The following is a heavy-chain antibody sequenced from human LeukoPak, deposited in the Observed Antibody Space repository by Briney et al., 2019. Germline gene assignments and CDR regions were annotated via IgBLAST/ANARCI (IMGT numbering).Heavy chain of an antibody. V-gene: IGHV4-61*08. CDR1: GGSISSGGYY. Sequence: PSQTLSLTCTVSGGSISSGGYYWSWIRQPPGKGLEWIGYIYYSGSTNYNPSLKSRVTISVDTSKNQFSLKLSSVTAADTAVYYCAREREATNYYYYMDVWGKGTTVTVSS. D-gene: IGHD1-26*01. CDR2: IYYSGST. CDR3: AREREATNYYYYMDV. J-gene: IGHJ6*03.